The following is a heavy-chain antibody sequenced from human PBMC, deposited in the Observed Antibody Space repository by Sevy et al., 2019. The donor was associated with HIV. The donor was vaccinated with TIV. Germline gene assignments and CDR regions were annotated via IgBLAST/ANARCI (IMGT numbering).Heavy chain of an antibody. V-gene: IGHV3-74*01. CDR1: GFTFSNYW. D-gene: IGHD5-18*01. CDR3: LRDNFGYTYGYASV. J-gene: IGHJ4*02. CDR2: ITRDGSST. Sequence: GGSLRLSCATSGFTFSNYWMHWVRLLPGKGLEWVSRITRDGSSTSYADSVKGRFTISRDNAKNTLHLQMISLRAEDSALYYCLRDNFGYTYGYASVWGQGSLVTVSS.